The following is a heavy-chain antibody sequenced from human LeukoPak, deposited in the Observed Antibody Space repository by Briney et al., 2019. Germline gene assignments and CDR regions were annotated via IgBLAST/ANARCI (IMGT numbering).Heavy chain of an antibody. CDR1: GFIFSNYA. CDR2: IRYDGSNK. Sequence: GGSLRLSCAASGFIFSNYAMHWVRQAPGKGLEWVAFIRYDGSNKYYADSVKGRFTISRDNSKNTLYLQMNGLRVEDTAVYYCATPPHDYGDYYFDYWGQGTLVTVSS. V-gene: IGHV3-30*02. J-gene: IGHJ4*02. CDR3: ATPPHDYGDYYFDY. D-gene: IGHD4-17*01.